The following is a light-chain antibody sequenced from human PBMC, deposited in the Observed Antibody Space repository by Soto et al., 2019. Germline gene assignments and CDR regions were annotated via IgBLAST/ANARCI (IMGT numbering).Light chain of an antibody. CDR2: EVR. V-gene: IGLV2-14*01. CDR3: CSYTVSAPLV. J-gene: IGLJ3*02. Sequence: QSVLTQPASVSGSPGQSITISCSGTTNDIGGYNYVSWYQHHPGKVPKVIIYEVRNRPSGVSNRFSGSKSGNTASLTISGLQAEDEADYYCCSYTVSAPLVFGGGTPLTVL. CDR1: TNDIGGYNY.